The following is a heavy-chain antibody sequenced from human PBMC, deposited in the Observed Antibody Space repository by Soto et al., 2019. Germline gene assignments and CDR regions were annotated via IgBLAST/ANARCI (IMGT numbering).Heavy chain of an antibody. D-gene: IGHD6-19*01. CDR1: GGSISSSSYY. V-gene: IGHV4-39*01. CDR3: ARGRGSGWYAYYYYGMDV. Sequence: SETLSLTCTVSGGSISSSSYYWGWIRQPPGKGLEWIGSIYHSGSTYYNPSLKSRVTISVDTSKNQFSLKLSSVTAADTAVYYCARGRGSGWYAYYYYGMDVWGQGTTVTVSS. CDR2: IYHSGST. J-gene: IGHJ6*02.